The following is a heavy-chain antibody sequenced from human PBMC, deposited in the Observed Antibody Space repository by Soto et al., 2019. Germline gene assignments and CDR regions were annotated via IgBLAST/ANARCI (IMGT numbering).Heavy chain of an antibody. CDR3: AREGALKPFSS. Sequence: GGSLRLSCAASGFTFSSYSMNWVRQAPGKGLEWVSSISSSSSYIYYADSVKGRFTISRDNAKNSVYLQMDSLRVEDTAVYYCAREGALKPFSSWGQGALVTVSS. CDR1: GFTFSSYS. CDR2: ISSSSSYI. J-gene: IGHJ5*02. V-gene: IGHV3-21*01.